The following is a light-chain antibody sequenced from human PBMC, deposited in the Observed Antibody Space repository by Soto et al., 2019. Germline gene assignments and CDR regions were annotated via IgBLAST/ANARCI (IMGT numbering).Light chain of an antibody. Sequence: DVQMTQSPSTLSASVGDRVTITCRASQSIDSWLAWYQQKPGKAPKLLIYKASSLESGVPSRFSGSGSGTEFTLGISSLQPEDLATYYCQQYDTPLYTFGQGTKLEIK. CDR1: QSIDSW. V-gene: IGKV1-5*03. J-gene: IGKJ2*01. CDR3: QQYDTPLYT. CDR2: KAS.